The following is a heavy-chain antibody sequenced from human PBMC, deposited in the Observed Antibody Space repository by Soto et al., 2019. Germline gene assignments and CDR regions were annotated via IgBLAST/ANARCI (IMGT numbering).Heavy chain of an antibody. CDR3: ATLKSDLGLSGNYFNYFDY. D-gene: IGHD3-10*01. Sequence: QVQLVQSGAEVKKPGASVKVSCKVSGYTLTELSMHWVRQAPGKGLEWMGGVDPEDADTIYAQKFQGRVTMTEDTSTDTAYMELSNLRSEDTAVYYCATLKSDLGLSGNYFNYFDYWGQGTLVTVSS. CDR1: GYTLTELS. J-gene: IGHJ4*02. V-gene: IGHV1-24*01. CDR2: VDPEDADT.